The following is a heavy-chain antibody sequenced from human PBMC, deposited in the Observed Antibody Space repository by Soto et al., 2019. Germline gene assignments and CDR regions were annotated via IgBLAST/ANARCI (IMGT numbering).Heavy chain of an antibody. Sequence: PGESLKISCKGSGYSFTSYWISWVRQMPGKGLEWMGRIDPSDSYTNYGPSFQGHVTISADKSISTAYLQWSSLKASDTAMYYCARHSGNYFRSQYYFDYWGQGILVTVSS. D-gene: IGHD1-26*01. CDR2: IDPSDSYT. CDR1: GYSFTSYW. J-gene: IGHJ4*02. CDR3: ARHSGNYFRSQYYFDY. V-gene: IGHV5-10-1*01.